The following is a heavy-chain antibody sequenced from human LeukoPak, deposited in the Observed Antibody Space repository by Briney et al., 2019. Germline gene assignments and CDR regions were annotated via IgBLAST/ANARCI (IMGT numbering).Heavy chain of an antibody. CDR1: GFTFSSYA. CDR2: ISGSGGCT. CDR3: AKVHSSGWPYYFDY. Sequence: GGSLRLSCAASGFTFSSYAMSWVRQAPGKGLEWVSAISGSGGCTYYADSVKGRFTISRDNSKNTLYLQMNSLRAEDTAVCYCAKVHSSGWPYYFDYWGQGTLVTVSS. J-gene: IGHJ4*02. D-gene: IGHD6-19*01. V-gene: IGHV3-23*01.